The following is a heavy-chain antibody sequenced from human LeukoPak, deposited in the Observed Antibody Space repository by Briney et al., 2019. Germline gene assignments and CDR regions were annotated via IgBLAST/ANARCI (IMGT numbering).Heavy chain of an antibody. CDR3: ARDFWSGSYY. J-gene: IGHJ4*02. Sequence: PGGSLRLSCAASGFTLSSNYMSWVRQAPGKGLEWVSVIHSGGSTYYSDSVTGGFSISRDNSKNTLYLQMNRLRADDTAVYYCARDFWSGSYYWGQGTLVTVSS. D-gene: IGHD3-3*01. CDR1: GFTLSSNY. CDR2: IHSGGST. V-gene: IGHV3-53*05.